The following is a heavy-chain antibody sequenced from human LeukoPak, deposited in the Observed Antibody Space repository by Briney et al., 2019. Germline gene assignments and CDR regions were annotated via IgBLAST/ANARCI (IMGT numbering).Heavy chain of an antibody. D-gene: IGHD6-13*01. J-gene: IGHJ4*02. CDR1: GFTFSSYW. Sequence: GGSLRLSCAASGFTFSSYWMSWVRQAPGKGLEWVANIKQDGSEKYYVDSVKGRFTISRDNAKNSLYLQMNSLRAEDTAVYYCARDALPIAAAGRGYFDYWGQGTLVTVSS. V-gene: IGHV3-7*01. CDR2: IKQDGSEK. CDR3: ARDALPIAAAGRGYFDY.